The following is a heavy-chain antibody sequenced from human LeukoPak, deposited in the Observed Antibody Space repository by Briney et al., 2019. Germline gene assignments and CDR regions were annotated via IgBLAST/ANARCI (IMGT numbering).Heavy chain of an antibody. V-gene: IGHV2-70*11. CDR2: IAWHDDK. CDR1: GFSLSTSGMC. D-gene: IGHD5-12*01. J-gene: IGHJ5*02. CDR3: ARDSGYDRRFDP. Sequence: ESGPALVKPTQTLTLTCTFSGFSLSTSGMCVSWIRQPPGNALEWLARIAWHDDKSSTTSLKTRHTISKDTSKNQVVLTITNLDPVDTATYYCARDSGYDRRFDPWGQGTLVAVSS.